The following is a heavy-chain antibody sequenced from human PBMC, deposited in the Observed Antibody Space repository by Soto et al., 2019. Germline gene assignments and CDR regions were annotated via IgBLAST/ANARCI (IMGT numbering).Heavy chain of an antibody. CDR3: ARRTYGDY. CDR2: ISAHNGNT. J-gene: IGHJ4*02. D-gene: IGHD4-17*01. Sequence: QVHLVQSGAEVKKPGASVKVSCKGSGYAFTTYGITWVRQAPGQGLEWMGWISAHNGNTNYAQKLQGRVTVTRDTSTSTAYMELRSLRSDDTAVYYCARRTYGDYWGQEALVTVSS. V-gene: IGHV1-18*01. CDR1: GYAFTTYG.